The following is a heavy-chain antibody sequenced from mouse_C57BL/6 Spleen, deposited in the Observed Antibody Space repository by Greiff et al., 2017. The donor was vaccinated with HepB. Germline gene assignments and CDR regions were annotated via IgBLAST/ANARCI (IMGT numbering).Heavy chain of an antibody. CDR2: IYPGDGDT. Sequence: QVQLQQSGAELVKPGASVKISCKASGYAFSSYWMNWVKQRPGKGLEWIGQIYPGDGDTNYNGKFKGKATLTADKSSSTAYMQLSSLTSEDSAVYFCAREGEAQASFAYWGQGTLVTVSA. V-gene: IGHV1-80*01. CDR1: GYAFSSYW. D-gene: IGHD3-2*02. J-gene: IGHJ3*01. CDR3: AREGEAQASFAY.